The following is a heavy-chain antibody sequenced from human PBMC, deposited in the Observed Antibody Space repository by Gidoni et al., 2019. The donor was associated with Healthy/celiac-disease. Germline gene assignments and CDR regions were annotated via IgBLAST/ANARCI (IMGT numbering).Heavy chain of an antibody. Sequence: QVQLVESGGGVVQPGRCLGLSCAASGFTFSSYAMHWVRQAPGKGLEWVAVISYDGSNKYYADSVKGRFTTSRDNSKNTLYLQMNSLRAEDTAVYYCARGFLEWDGWFDPWGQGTLVTVSS. CDR3: ARGFLEWDGWFDP. V-gene: IGHV3-30-3*01. D-gene: IGHD3-3*01. CDR1: GFTFSSYA. J-gene: IGHJ5*02. CDR2: ISYDGSNK.